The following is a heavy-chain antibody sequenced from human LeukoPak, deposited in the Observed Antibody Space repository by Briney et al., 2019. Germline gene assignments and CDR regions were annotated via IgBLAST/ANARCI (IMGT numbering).Heavy chain of an antibody. J-gene: IGHJ4*02. V-gene: IGHV1-2*02. Sequence: ASVKVSCKASGYTFTGYHMHWVRQAPGQGLEWMGWIYPNSGGTNYAQKFQGRVTMTRDTSISTAYMELRRLKSDDTAIYYCARVVGFGDYPFDYWGQGTLVTVSS. CDR3: ARVVGFGDYPFDY. CDR1: GYTFTGYH. CDR2: IYPNSGGT. D-gene: IGHD4-17*01.